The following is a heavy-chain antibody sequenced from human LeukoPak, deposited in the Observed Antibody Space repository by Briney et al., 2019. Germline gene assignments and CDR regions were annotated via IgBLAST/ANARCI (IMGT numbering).Heavy chain of an antibody. D-gene: IGHD3-22*01. CDR2: IVVGSGNT. V-gene: IGHV1-58*01. Sequence: SVKVSCKASGFTFTSSAVQWVRQARGQRLEWIGWIVVGSGNTNYAQKFQERVTITRDMSTSTAYMELSSLRSEDTAVYYCAASPDYYESSGYSYYFDYWGQGTLVTVSS. CDR3: AASPDYYESSGYSYYFDY. CDR1: GFTFTSSA. J-gene: IGHJ4*02.